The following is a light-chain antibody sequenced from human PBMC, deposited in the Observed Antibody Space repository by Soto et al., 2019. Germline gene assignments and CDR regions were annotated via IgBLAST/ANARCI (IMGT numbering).Light chain of an antibody. Sequence: EIVLTQSPGTLALSPGERATLSCRASQVVTSSYVAWYQKRPGLDPRLLIYGASSRATGIPDRFSGSGSGTEFNLTISRLQSEDFAVYECQQYNNWTRTFGQGTKVDIK. V-gene: IGKV3-20*01. CDR2: GAS. CDR1: QVVTSSY. CDR3: QQYNNWTRT. J-gene: IGKJ1*01.